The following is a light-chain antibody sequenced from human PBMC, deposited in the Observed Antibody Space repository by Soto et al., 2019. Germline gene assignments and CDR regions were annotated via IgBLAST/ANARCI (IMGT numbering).Light chain of an antibody. Sequence: DIQMTQSPSSLSASVGDRVTITCRAGQSIASYLNLYQQKPGKAPKLLISAASSLQSGVPSRFSGSGSGTDYTLTISSLHPEDFASYYCQQSYITPYTFGQGTKLEIK. CDR3: QQSYITPYT. CDR1: QSIASY. V-gene: IGKV1-39*01. J-gene: IGKJ2*01. CDR2: AAS.